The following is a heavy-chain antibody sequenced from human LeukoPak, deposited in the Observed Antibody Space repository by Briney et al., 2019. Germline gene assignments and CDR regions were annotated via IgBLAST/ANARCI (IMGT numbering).Heavy chain of an antibody. CDR2: ISYDGSNK. CDR1: GFTFSSYG. V-gene: IGHV3-30*18. D-gene: IGHD6-19*01. Sequence: PGGSLRLSCAASGFTFSSYGMHWVRQAPGKGLEWVAVISYDGSNKYYADSVKGRFTISRDNSKNTLYLQMNSLRAEDTAVYYCAKGQAVAEDDYWGQGTLVTVSS. J-gene: IGHJ4*02. CDR3: AKGQAVAEDDY.